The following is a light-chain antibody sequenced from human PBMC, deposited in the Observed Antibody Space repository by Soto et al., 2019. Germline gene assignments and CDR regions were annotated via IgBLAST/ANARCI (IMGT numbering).Light chain of an antibody. V-gene: IGKV1-5*03. CDR3: HQYYYSHSNT. CDR1: QHISSW. CDR2: KAS. J-gene: IGKJ4*02. Sequence: DTYITQSTSTMSAPEEYRVTITCRGSQHISSWLAWYQQQPRRAPKLLMYKASTLKSGGPSSFSGSGAGTEVTLIITSRQSEDSVVYYCHQYYYSHSNTFGRGTKVDIK.